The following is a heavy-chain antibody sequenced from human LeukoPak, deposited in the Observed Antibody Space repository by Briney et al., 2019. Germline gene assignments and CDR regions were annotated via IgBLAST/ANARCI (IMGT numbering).Heavy chain of an antibody. Sequence: SVKVSSKASGGTFSSYAISWVRQAPGQGLEWMGRITPILGTANYAQKFQGRVTITTDESTSTAYMELSSLRSEDTAVYYCASSGGRLKHDYWGQGTLVTVSS. V-gene: IGHV1-69*05. J-gene: IGHJ4*02. CDR2: ITPILGTA. CDR3: ASSGGRLKHDY. CDR1: GGTFSSYA. D-gene: IGHD3-10*01.